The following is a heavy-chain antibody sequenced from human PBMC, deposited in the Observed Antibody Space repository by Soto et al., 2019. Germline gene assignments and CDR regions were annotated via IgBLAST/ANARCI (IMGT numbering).Heavy chain of an antibody. CDR1: TVTFSTYT. Sequence: SSKASTVTFSTYTISWVRQAPGQGLEWMGGIIPIFGTANYAQKFQGRVRITADESTSTAYMELSSLRSEDTDVYYCATNSGSSPSRFDPWGQGTLVTVSS. CDR2: IIPIFGTA. D-gene: IGHD1-26*01. V-gene: IGHV1-69*01. CDR3: ATNSGSSPSRFDP. J-gene: IGHJ5*02.